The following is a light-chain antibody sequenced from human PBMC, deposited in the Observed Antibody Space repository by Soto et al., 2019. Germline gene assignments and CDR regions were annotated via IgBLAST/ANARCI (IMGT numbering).Light chain of an antibody. CDR1: QSINNY. J-gene: IGKJ2*01. CDR2: AAS. V-gene: IGKV1-39*01. Sequence: DIQMTQSPSSLSASVGDRVTITCRASQSINNYLNWYLQKPGKAPKLLIYAASSLQSGVPSRFSGSGSGTDFTLTISSLQPEDFATYYCQQSYSSPQYTFGQGTKLEIK. CDR3: QQSYSSPQYT.